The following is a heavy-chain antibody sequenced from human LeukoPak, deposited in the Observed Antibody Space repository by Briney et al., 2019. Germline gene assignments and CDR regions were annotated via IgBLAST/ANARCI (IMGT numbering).Heavy chain of an antibody. CDR3: ARDMDSGPDFFDY. CDR1: GFTFSSYV. V-gene: IGHV3-30*04. J-gene: IGHJ4*02. D-gene: IGHD1-26*01. Sequence: GGSLRLSCAASGFTFSSYVMHWVRQAPGKGLEWVAIISYDGSNEYYADSVKGRFTISRDNSKNTLYLQMNSLRAADTAVYYCARDMDSGPDFFDYWGRGTLVTVSS. CDR2: ISYDGSNE.